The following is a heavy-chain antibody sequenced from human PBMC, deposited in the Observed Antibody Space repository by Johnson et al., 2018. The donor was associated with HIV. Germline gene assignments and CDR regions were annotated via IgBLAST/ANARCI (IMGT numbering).Heavy chain of an antibody. V-gene: IGHV3-9*01. J-gene: IGHJ3*02. D-gene: IGHD3-22*01. CDR2: ISWNSGSI. CDR3: AKALSSGWFYAFDI. CDR1: GFTFDDYA. Sequence: EVQLVESGGGLVQPGRSLRLSCAASGFTFDDYAMHWVRQAPGKGLEWVSGISWNSGSIGYADSVKGRFTISRDNAKNSLYLQMNSLRAEDTALYYCAKALSSGWFYAFDICGQGTMVTVSS.